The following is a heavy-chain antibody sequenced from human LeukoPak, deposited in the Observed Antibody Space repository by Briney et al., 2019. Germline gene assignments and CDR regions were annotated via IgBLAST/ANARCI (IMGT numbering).Heavy chain of an antibody. Sequence: GASVKVSCKASGYTFTSYGINWVRQATGQGLEWMGWMNPNSGNTGYAQKFQGRVTMTRNTSISTAYMELSSLRSVDTAVYYCAGGPGSGSYDSLSPLDCWGQGTLVTVSS. CDR1: GYTFTSYG. CDR3: AGGPGSGSYDSLSPLDC. J-gene: IGHJ4*02. CDR2: MNPNSGNT. V-gene: IGHV1-8*01. D-gene: IGHD3-10*01.